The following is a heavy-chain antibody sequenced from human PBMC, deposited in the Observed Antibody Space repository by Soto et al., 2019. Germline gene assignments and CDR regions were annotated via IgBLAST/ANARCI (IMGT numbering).Heavy chain of an antibody. V-gene: IGHV1-18*01. CDR2: TSGYSGNS. CDR1: GYIFSSFY. J-gene: IGHJ3*01. D-gene: IGHD3-3*02. Sequence: ASVKVSCKASGYIFSSFYINWVRQAPGQGLEWMGWTSGYSGNSKYAQKFQGRVTMTTDTSTNTGYMEMRNLTSDDTAVYYCARDIFGHVDAFDLWGQGTMVTVSS. CDR3: ARDIFGHVDAFDL.